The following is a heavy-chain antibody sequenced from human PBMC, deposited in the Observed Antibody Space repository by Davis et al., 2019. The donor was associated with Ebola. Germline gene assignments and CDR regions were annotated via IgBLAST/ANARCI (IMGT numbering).Heavy chain of an antibody. CDR3: ARAIYYYDSSGYSDY. Sequence: AASVKVSCKASGNTPTGYYMHWVRQAPGQGLEWMGMINPNDGRTIYAQEFQGRVTMTRDTSTSTLYMELSSLRSEDTAVYYCARAIYYYDSSGYSDYWGQGTLVTVSS. D-gene: IGHD3-22*01. J-gene: IGHJ4*02. V-gene: IGHV1-46*01. CDR2: INPNDGRT. CDR1: GNTPTGYY.